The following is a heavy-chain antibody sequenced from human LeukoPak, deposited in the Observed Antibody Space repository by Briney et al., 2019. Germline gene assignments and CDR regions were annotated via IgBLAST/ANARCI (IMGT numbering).Heavy chain of an antibody. CDR3: ARPRIAVAGKLDVFDI. CDR1: RYSCTSYR. J-gene: IGHJ3*02. CDR2: IYPGDSDT. Sequence: GESLKISCKGSRYSCTSYRIGWVRQMPGKGLEWMGIIYPGDSDTRYSPSFQGQVTISADKSISTAYLQWSSLKASDTAMYYCARPRIAVAGKLDVFDIWGQGTMVTVSS. D-gene: IGHD6-19*01. V-gene: IGHV5-51*01.